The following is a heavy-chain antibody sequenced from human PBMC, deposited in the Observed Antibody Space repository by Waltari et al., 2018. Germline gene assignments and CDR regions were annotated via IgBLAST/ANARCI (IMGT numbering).Heavy chain of an antibody. J-gene: IGHJ6*02. CDR1: GGSFSGYR. CDR3: ASGRVREQLVRWYYYYGMDV. D-gene: IGHD6-13*01. V-gene: IGHV4-34*01. CDR2: INNSGST. Sequence: QVQLQQWGAGLLKPSETLSLTCAVYGGSFSGYRWSWIRQPPGKGLEWVEEINNSGSTTYNPSLKMRVTIAVETSKNKLSLKLSSVTAADTAVYYCASGRVREQLVRWYYYYGMDVWGQGTTVTVSS.